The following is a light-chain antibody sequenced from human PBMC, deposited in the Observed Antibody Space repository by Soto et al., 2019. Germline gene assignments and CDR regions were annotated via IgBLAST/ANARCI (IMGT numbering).Light chain of an antibody. CDR3: SSYAGSSTWV. V-gene: IGLV2-23*01. CDR2: EGS. CDR1: SSNVGSYDL. Sequence: QSVLTQPASVSGSPGQSITISCTGTSSNVGSYDLVSWYQQHPGKAPKLMIYEGSKRPSGISNRISGSKSGNTASLTISGLRIEDEADYHCSSYAGSSTWVFGGGTKLTVL. J-gene: IGLJ3*02.